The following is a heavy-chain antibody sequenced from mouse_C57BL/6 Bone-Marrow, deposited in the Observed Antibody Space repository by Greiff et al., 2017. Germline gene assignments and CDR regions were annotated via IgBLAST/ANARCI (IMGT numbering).Heavy chain of an antibody. CDR1: GYTFTSYW. Sequence: VQLQQPGAELVKPGASVKLSCKASGYTFTSYWMHWVKQRPGQGLEWIGMIHPNSGSTNYNEKFKSKATLTVDQSSSTAYMQLSSLTSADSAVYYCARRGDGYYGGFAYWGQGTLVTVSA. V-gene: IGHV1-64*01. CDR2: IHPNSGST. J-gene: IGHJ3*01. D-gene: IGHD2-3*01. CDR3: ARRGDGYYGGFAY.